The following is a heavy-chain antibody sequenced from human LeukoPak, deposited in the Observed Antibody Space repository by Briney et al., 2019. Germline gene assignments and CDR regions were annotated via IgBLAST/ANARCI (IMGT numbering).Heavy chain of an antibody. CDR1: GFTFSTYA. CDR3: VKAGYASGIPNWIDP. J-gene: IGHJ5*02. CDR2: ISGSGDST. V-gene: IGHV3-23*01. Sequence: GGSLRLSCAASGFTFSTYAMSWARQAPGKGLEWVSGISGSGDSTYYADSAKGRFTVSRDNFKNTLYLQMNSLRADDTAVYYCVKAGYASGIPNWIDPWGQGTLVTVSS. D-gene: IGHD3-10*01.